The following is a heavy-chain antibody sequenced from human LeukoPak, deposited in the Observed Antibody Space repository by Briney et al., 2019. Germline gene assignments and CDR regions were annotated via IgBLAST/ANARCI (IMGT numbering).Heavy chain of an antibody. Sequence: GGSLRLSCAASGFALSSHWMTWVRQVPGRGPEWVANVNRDGSETYYLDSVKGRFTVSKDNAKNSLYLQMNSLRAEDTALYHCARNNAMDVWGQGTTVIVSS. D-gene: IGHD2-8*01. CDR3: ARNNAMDV. V-gene: IGHV3-7*03. J-gene: IGHJ6*02. CDR1: GFALSSHW. CDR2: VNRDGSET.